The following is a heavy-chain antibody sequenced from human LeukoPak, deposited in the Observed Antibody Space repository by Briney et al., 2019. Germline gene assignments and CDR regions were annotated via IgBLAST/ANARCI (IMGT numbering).Heavy chain of an antibody. CDR3: ANDDYYDSSGQLDAFDI. Sequence: GGTLRLSCAASGFTFSTLGMTWVRQAPGKGLEWVSGISGSDRSTYYADSVKGRFTISRDNSKNTLYLQMNSLRVEDTAVYYCANDDYYDSSGQLDAFDIWGQGTMVTVSS. CDR1: GFTFSTLG. D-gene: IGHD3-22*01. V-gene: IGHV3-23*01. CDR2: ISGSDRST. J-gene: IGHJ3*02.